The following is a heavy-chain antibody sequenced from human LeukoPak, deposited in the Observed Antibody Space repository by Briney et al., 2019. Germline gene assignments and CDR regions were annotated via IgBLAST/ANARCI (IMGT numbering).Heavy chain of an antibody. CDR2: ISSSSSYI. CDR1: GFTFSSYS. J-gene: IGHJ4*02. D-gene: IGHD6-19*01. CDR3: ARDLSVAGRTYYFDY. Sequence: PGGSLRLSCAASGFTFSSYSMNWVRQAPGKGLEWVSSISSSSSYIYYADSVKGRFTISRGNAKNSLYLQMNSLRAEDTAVYYCARDLSVAGRTYYFDYWGQGTLVTVSS. V-gene: IGHV3-21*01.